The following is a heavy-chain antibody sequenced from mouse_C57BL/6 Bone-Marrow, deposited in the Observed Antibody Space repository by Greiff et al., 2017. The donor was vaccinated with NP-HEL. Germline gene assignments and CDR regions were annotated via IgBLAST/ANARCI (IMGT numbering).Heavy chain of an antibody. D-gene: IGHD2-4*01. CDR2: IDPSDSYT. CDR3: ARETGYYDYDDRVVYFDY. J-gene: IGHJ2*01. Sequence: QVQLQQSGAELVRPGTSVKLSCKASGYTFTSYWMHWVKQRPGQGLEWIGVIDPSDSYTNYNQKFKGKATLTVDTSSSTAYMQLSSLTSEDSAVYYCARETGYYDYDDRVVYFDYGGQGTTLTVSS. V-gene: IGHV1-59*01. CDR1: GYTFTSYW.